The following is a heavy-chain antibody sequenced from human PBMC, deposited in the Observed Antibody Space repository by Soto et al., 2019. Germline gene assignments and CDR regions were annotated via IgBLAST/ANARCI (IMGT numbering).Heavy chain of an antibody. CDR3: TTDGEYCSGGSCYPGVDV. Sequence: GGSLRLSCAASGFTFSNAWINWVRQAPGKGLEWVGRIKSKTDGGTTDYAAPVKGRFTISRDDSKNTLYLQMNSLKTEDTAVYYCTTDGEYCSGGSCYPGVDVWGQGTTVTVSS. J-gene: IGHJ6*02. D-gene: IGHD2-15*01. CDR1: GFTFSNAW. CDR2: IKSKTDGGTT. V-gene: IGHV3-15*07.